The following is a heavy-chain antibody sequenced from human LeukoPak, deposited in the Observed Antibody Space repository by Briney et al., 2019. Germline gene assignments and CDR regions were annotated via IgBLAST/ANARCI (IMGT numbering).Heavy chain of an antibody. Sequence: PGGSLRLSCAASGFTFSSYSMNWDRQAPGKGLEWVAVISYDGSNKYYADSVKGRFTISRDNSKNTLYLQMNSLRAEDTAVYYCARDRGYYDSTTDAFDIWGQGTMVTVSS. CDR2: ISYDGSNK. D-gene: IGHD3-22*01. CDR1: GFTFSSYS. V-gene: IGHV3-30*03. J-gene: IGHJ3*02. CDR3: ARDRGYYDSTTDAFDI.